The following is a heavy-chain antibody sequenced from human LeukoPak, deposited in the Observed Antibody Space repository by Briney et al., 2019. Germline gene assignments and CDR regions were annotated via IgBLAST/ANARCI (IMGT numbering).Heavy chain of an antibody. CDR3: AREESAYYREF. J-gene: IGHJ4*02. CDR1: GFTFSSYG. Sequence: PGGSLRLSCAASGFTFSSYGMHWVRQAPGKGLEWVAVIYYDGSRRLHADSVKGRFTISRDDSKNTLFLEMNSLSAEDTAVYYCAREESAYYREFWGQGTLLTVSS. D-gene: IGHD3-3*01. CDR2: IYYDGSRR. V-gene: IGHV3-33*01.